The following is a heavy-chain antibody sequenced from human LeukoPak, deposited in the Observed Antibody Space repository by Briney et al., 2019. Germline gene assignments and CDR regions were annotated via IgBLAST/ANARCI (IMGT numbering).Heavy chain of an antibody. J-gene: IGHJ4*02. V-gene: IGHV4-39*01. D-gene: IGHD1-26*01. CDR2: LRYSGTP. Sequence: SETLSLTCTVSDDSITSAVYSWGWVRQPPGKGLEWIGSLRYSGTPSYNPSLRSRITVSIDPPKSQFTLTLSSVTAADTAVYYCARHLNEGLLAPTVGGYSSRYFDYWGQGTLVTVSS. CDR1: DDSITSAVYS. CDR3: ARHLNEGLLAPTVGGYSSRYFDY.